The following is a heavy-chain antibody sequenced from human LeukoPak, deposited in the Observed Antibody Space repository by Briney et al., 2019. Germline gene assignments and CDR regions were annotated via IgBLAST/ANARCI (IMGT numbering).Heavy chain of an antibody. CDR3: APHYYDSSGYSYFDY. J-gene: IGHJ4*02. D-gene: IGHD3-22*01. CDR1: GFTFSSYA. Sequence: GRSLRLSCAASGFTFSSYAMSWVRQAPGKGLEWVSAISGSGGSTYYADSVKGRFTISRDNSKNTLYLQMNSLRAEDTAVYYCAPHYYDSSGYSYFDYWGQGTLVTVSS. CDR2: ISGSGGST. V-gene: IGHV3-23*01.